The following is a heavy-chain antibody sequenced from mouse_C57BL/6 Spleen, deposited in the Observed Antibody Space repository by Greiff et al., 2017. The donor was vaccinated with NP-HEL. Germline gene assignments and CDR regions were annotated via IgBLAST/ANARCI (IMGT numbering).Heavy chain of an antibody. V-gene: IGHV1-81*01. J-gene: IGHJ4*01. Sequence: QVQLKESGAELARPGASVKLSCKASGYTFTSYGISWVKQRTGQGLEWIGEIYPRSGNTYYNEKFKGKATLTADKSSSTAYMELRSLTSEDSAVYFCARGATVTDAMDYWGQGTSVTVSS. CDR1: GYTFTSYG. D-gene: IGHD1-1*01. CDR3: ARGATVTDAMDY. CDR2: IYPRSGNT.